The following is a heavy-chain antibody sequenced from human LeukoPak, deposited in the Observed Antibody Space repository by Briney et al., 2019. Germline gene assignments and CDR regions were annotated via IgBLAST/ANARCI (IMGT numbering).Heavy chain of an antibody. V-gene: IGHV4-59*02. CDR1: GGSVSSYY. CDR3: ARDGDGSGWSDY. Sequence: SETLSLTCTVSGGSVSSYYWSWIRQPPGKGLEWIGCIYYSGSTNYNPSLKSRVTISVDTSKNQFSLKLSSVTAADTALYYCARDGDGSGWSDYWGQGTLVTVSS. CDR2: IYYSGST. J-gene: IGHJ4*02. D-gene: IGHD6-19*01.